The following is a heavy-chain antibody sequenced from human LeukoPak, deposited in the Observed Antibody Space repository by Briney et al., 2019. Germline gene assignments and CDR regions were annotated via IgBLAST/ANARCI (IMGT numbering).Heavy chain of an antibody. CDR2: INWNGGST. D-gene: IGHD6-13*01. CDR3: ARSITATGTC. CDR1: GFTFDDYG. Sequence: GGSLRLSCVASGFTFDDYGMSWVRQAPGKGLEWVSGINWNGGSTAYADSVKGRFTISRDNAKNSPYLQMNSLRAEDTALYYCARSITATGTCWGQGTLVTVSS. V-gene: IGHV3-20*04. J-gene: IGHJ4*02.